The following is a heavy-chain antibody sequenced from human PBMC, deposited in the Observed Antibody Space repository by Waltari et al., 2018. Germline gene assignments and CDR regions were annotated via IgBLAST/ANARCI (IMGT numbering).Heavy chain of an antibody. Sequence: QVQLLQSDAEVKKPGASLKVSCKAFGYLLPNYGISCVRQAPGQGLEWMGWLSGNKGHTNFAQKFLGRLTMAKDTSTNTVYMELSRLTSDDTAVYYCAKDRHQLIEEGFLLALDPWGQGTLVTVSS. V-gene: IGHV1-18*04. CDR2: LSGNKGHT. CDR3: AKDRHQLIEEGFLLALDP. D-gene: IGHD2-2*01. CDR1: GYLLPNYG. J-gene: IGHJ5*02.